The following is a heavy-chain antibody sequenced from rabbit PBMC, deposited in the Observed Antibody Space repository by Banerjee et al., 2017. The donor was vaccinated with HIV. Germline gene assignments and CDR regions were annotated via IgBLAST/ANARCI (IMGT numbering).Heavy chain of an antibody. CDR3: ARSAAGNGDHYFTL. J-gene: IGHJ4*01. V-gene: IGHV1S45*01. D-gene: IGHD4-2*01. CDR1: GFSLSSSDY. CDR2: ISYGGYT. Sequence: QEQLVESGGGLVQPEGSLTLTCTASGFSLSSSDYVSWVRQSPGKGLEWIACISYGGYTWYASWAKGRFTISKTSSTTVTLQMTSLTAADTATYFCARSAAGNGDHYFTLWGPGTLVTVS.